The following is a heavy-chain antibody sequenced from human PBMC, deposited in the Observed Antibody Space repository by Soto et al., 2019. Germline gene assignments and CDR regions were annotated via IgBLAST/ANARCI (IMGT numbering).Heavy chain of an antibody. V-gene: IGHV3-66*01. D-gene: IGHD4-4*01. CDR1: GFTVGTNY. CDR3: ARAIVTPGTYYIDV. J-gene: IGHJ6*03. Sequence: EVRLVESGGGLVQPGESLRLSCEASGFTVGTNYISWVRQSPGNGLEWVSVIYAAGHTYYPDSVKGRFTISRDKSLNTVSLQMSSLRVDDTAVYYCARAIVTPGTYYIDVWGKGTTVTVSS. CDR2: IYAAGHT.